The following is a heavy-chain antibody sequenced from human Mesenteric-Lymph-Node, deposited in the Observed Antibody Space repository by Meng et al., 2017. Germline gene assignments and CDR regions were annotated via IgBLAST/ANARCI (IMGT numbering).Heavy chain of an antibody. CDR3: ARWARGDSSGWPPVLEF. CDR2: ISAYHGGT. V-gene: IGHV1-18*01. CDR1: GYTFTTNG. J-gene: IGHJ4*02. Sequence: ASVKVSCKASGYTFTTNGISWVRQAPGQGLEWMGWISAYHGGTEYAHKLQGRVTMTTDPSTSTAYMELRSLRSDDTAVYYCARWARGDSSGWPPVLEFWGQGTLVTVS. D-gene: IGHD6-19*01.